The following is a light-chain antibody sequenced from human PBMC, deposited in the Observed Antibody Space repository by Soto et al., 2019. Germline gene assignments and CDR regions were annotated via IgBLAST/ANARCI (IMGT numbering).Light chain of an antibody. J-gene: IGKJ4*01. V-gene: IGKV4-1*01. CDR3: QQYYSAPVT. CDR1: QSLLYSSDNKNY. CDR2: WAS. Sequence: DIVMTQSPDSLAVSLGERATINCKSSQSLLYSSDNKNYLAWYQQKPGQPPNLLIYWASTRESGVPDRFSGSGSGTDFTLTISSLQAEDVAVYYCQQYYSAPVTFGGGTRVEIK.